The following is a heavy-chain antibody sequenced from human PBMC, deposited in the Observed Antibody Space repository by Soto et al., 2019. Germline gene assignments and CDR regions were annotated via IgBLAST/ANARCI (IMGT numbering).Heavy chain of an antibody. CDR3: AKDQDVWVGYYLNY. Sequence: DVQLLESGGGLVQPGGSLRLSCAASGFTFNSYGMSWVRQAPGKGLEWVSAISGSGSGTHYADSVKGRFTISRDNSKNTLYLHMNSLRAEDTAVYYCAKDQDVWVGYYLNYWGQGTPVTVSS. CDR2: ISGSGSGT. J-gene: IGHJ4*02. V-gene: IGHV3-23*01. D-gene: IGHD2-8*02. CDR1: GFTFNSYG.